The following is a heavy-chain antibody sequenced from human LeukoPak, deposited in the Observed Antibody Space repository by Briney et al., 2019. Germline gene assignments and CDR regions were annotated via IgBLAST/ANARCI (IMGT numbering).Heavy chain of an antibody. CDR1: GVSISSNLW. J-gene: IGHJ5*02. CDR3: ARVRSGSYLNWFDP. CDR2: IHHSGSI. Sequence: PSGTLSLTCAVSGVSISSNLWWTWVRQPRGKGLEWIAEIHHSGSINYNPSLKSRVTISVDKAKNQFSLNLNSVTAADTAVYYCARVRSGSYLNWFDPWGQGTLVTVSS. V-gene: IGHV4-4*02. D-gene: IGHD3-10*01.